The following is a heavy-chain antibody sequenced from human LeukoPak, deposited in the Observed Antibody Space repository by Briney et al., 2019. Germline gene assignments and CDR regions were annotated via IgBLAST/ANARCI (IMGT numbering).Heavy chain of an antibody. Sequence: PSETLSLACTVSGGSISSSGSYWGWIRQPPGKGLEWIGTIYYSGSTYYNPSLKSRGSISVDTSKNQFSLKLSSVTAADTAVYCCARGDYGYWFDFWGQGTLVTVSS. CDR1: GGSISSSGSY. V-gene: IGHV4-39*01. D-gene: IGHD2-15*01. CDR3: ARGDYGYWFDF. CDR2: IYYSGST. J-gene: IGHJ4*02.